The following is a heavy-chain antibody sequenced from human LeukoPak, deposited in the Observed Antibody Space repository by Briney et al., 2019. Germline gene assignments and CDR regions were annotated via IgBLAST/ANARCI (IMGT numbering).Heavy chain of an antibody. CDR2: IYTSGIT. CDR3: ARDSMHSAYGDEY. CDR1: GVSINSYY. J-gene: IGHJ4*02. Sequence: SETLSLTCTVSGVSINSYYWSWIRQPAGKGLEWIGRIYTSGITNYNPPLKSRVTMSVDTSKNQFSLKLNSVTAADTAVYYCARDSMHSAYGDEYWGQGTLVTVSS. V-gene: IGHV4-4*07. D-gene: IGHD1-26*01.